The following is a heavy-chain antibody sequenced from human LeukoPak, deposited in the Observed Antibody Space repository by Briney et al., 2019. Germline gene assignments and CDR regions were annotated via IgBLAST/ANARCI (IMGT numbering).Heavy chain of an antibody. CDR1: GYSISSGYY. D-gene: IGHD4-17*01. Sequence: SETLSPTCAVSGYSISSGYYWGWIRQPPGKGLEWIGSIYHSGSTYYNPSLKSRVTISVDTSKNQFSLKLSSVTAADTAVYYCARGGGVTTDFDYWGQGTLVTVSS. CDR3: ARGGGVTTDFDY. V-gene: IGHV4-38-2*01. CDR2: IYHSGST. J-gene: IGHJ4*02.